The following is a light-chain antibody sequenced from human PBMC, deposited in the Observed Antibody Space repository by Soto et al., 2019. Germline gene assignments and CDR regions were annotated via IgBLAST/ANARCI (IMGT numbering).Light chain of an antibody. V-gene: IGLV2-14*01. CDR3: NSYTTSNTRQIV. J-gene: IGLJ1*01. CDR1: SSDVGGYNY. CDR2: DVS. Sequence: QSALTQPASVSGSPGQSITISCTGTSSDVGGYNYVSWYQQHPGKAPKFMIYDVSNRPSGVSNRFSGSKSGNTASLTISGPQSEDEADYYCNSYTTSNTRQIVFGTGTKVTVL.